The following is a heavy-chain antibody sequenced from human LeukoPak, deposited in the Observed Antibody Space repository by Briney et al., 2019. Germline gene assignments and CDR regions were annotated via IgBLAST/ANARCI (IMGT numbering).Heavy chain of an antibody. D-gene: IGHD5-24*01. V-gene: IGHV1-69*05. CDR2: IIPIFGTA. Sequence: SVKVSCQASGGTSSSYAISWVRQAPGQGLEWMGRIIPIFGTANYAQKFQGRVTITTDESTSTAYMELSSLRSEDTAVYYCARGVWLGYYYMDVWGKGTTVTVPS. CDR1: GGTSSSYA. CDR3: ARGVWLGYYYMDV. J-gene: IGHJ6*03.